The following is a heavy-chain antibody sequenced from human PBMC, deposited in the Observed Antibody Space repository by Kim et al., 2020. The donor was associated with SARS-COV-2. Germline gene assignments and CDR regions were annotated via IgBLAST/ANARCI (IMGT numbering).Heavy chain of an antibody. J-gene: IGHJ4*02. CDR1: VFTFPGYA. Sequence: GGSLRLSCTTSVFTFPGYAMSWVRQAPGKGLEWVSSFYGSDDTTYYVDSVKGRFTISRDHSKDTLYLQMNSLGADDTAVYYCMKGGWGWIWDHWGQGTRVTVSS. D-gene: IGHD2-2*03. CDR3: MKGGWGWIWDH. V-gene: IGHV3-23*01. CDR2: FYGSDDTT.